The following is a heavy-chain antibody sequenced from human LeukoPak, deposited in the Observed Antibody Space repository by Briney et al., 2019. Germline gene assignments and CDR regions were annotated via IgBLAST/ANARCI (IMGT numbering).Heavy chain of an antibody. CDR2: IYPGDSDT. Sequence: GESLKISCKGSGYSFTSYWIGWVRQMPGKGLEWMGIIYPGDSDTRYSPSFQGQVTISADKSISTAYLQWSSLKASDTAMYYCARPLIYGDFLYYFDYWGQGTLVTVSS. V-gene: IGHV5-51*01. D-gene: IGHD4-17*01. J-gene: IGHJ4*02. CDR1: GYSFTSYW. CDR3: ARPLIYGDFLYYFDY.